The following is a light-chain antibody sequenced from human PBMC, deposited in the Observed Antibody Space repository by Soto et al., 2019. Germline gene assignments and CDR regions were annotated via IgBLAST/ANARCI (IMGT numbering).Light chain of an antibody. CDR1: SSDVGGYKY. V-gene: IGLV2-14*01. CDR3: SSYTSSSTLV. Sequence: QSALTQPASVSGSPGQSITISCTGTSSDVGGYKYVSWYQQHPGKAPKLMIYEVSNRPSGVSNRFSGSKSGNTVSLTISGLQAEDEADYYCSSYTSSSTLVFGTGTKLTVL. CDR2: EVS. J-gene: IGLJ1*01.